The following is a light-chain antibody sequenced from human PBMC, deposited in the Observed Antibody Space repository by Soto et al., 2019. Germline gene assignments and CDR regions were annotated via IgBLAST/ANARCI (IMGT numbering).Light chain of an antibody. Sequence: VMTQSPLSLSVTAGATASISCRTSESLRHGKGNNYLDWYLQKPGQSPQILIYLGSTRDSWVHDRFSGSGSGTDFTLKISRVETEDVGVYYFMQTLRTWTFGQGTKVEIK. V-gene: IGKV2-28*01. CDR3: MQTLRTWT. CDR2: LGS. CDR1: ESLRHGKGNNY. J-gene: IGKJ1*01.